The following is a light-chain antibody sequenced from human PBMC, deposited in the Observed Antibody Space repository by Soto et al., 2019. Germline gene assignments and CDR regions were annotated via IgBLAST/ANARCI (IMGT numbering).Light chain of an antibody. J-gene: IGKJ2*01. Sequence: DIQMTQSPATLSASVGDRVTITCRASQSISSWLAWYQQKQGKAPKLLLYDASSVESGVPSRFGGSGAGTEFTPTVSSLQADDFATYYCQHYNSYLYTFGQGTKLEMK. CDR1: QSISSW. CDR3: QHYNSYLYT. V-gene: IGKV1-5*01. CDR2: DAS.